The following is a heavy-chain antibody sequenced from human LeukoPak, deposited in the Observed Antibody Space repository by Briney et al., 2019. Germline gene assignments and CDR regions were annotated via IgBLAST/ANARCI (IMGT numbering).Heavy chain of an antibody. D-gene: IGHD6-19*01. V-gene: IGHV4-59*01. CDR3: ARDLFGYSSGWNNAFDI. J-gene: IGHJ3*02. CDR1: GGSISSYY. CDR2: IYYSGST. Sequence: SETLSLTCTVSGGSISSYYWSWIRQPPGKGLEWIGYIYYSGSTNYNPSLKSRVIISVDTSKNQTSLKLSSVTAADTAVYYCARDLFGYSSGWNNAFDIWGQGTMVTVSS.